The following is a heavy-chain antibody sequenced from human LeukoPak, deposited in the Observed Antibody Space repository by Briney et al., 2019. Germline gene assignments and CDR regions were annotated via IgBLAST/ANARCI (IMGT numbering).Heavy chain of an antibody. V-gene: IGHV4-59*10. J-gene: IGHJ6*03. CDR3: ARDIRSHNGPGGYFYYYMDV. D-gene: IGHD2-15*01. CDR1: GGSFSGYY. CDR2: VYASGNT. Sequence: SETPSLTCAVYGGSFSGYYWSWIRQPPGKGLEWIGRVYASGNTNYNPSLKSRVTMSVDTSNNQFSLTLSSVTAADTAVYHCARDIRSHNGPGGYFYYYMDVWGKGTTVTVSS.